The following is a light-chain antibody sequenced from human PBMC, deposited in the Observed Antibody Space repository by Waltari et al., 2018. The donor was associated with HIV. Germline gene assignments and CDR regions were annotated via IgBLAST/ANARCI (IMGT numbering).Light chain of an antibody. CDR1: SSDVGGYNY. J-gene: IGLJ2*01. CDR3: CSYAGSYTHVV. V-gene: IGLV2-11*01. Sequence: QSALTQPRSVSGSPGPSVTISCPGTSSDVGGYNYVSWYQQHPGKAPKLMIYDVSKRPSGVPDRFSGSKSGNTASLTISGLQAEDEADYYCCSYAGSYTHVVFGGGTKLTVL. CDR2: DVS.